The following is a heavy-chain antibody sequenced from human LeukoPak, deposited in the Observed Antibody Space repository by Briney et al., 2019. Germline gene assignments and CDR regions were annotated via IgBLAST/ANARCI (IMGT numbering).Heavy chain of an antibody. Sequence: GASVKVSCKASGYTFTSYGISWVRQAPGQGLEWMGWISAYNGNTNYAQKLQGRVTMTTDTSTSTACMELRSLRSDDTAVYYCARAGWYELPRYAFDIWGQGTMVTVSS. J-gene: IGHJ3*02. CDR2: ISAYNGNT. CDR1: GYTFTSYG. V-gene: IGHV1-18*01. CDR3: ARAGWYELPRYAFDI. D-gene: IGHD6-19*01.